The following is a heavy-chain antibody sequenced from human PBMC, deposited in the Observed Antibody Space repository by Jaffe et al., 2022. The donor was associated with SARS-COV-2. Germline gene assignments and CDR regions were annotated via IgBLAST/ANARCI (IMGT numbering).Heavy chain of an antibody. D-gene: IGHD3-3*01. V-gene: IGHV4-39*01. CDR2: IYYSGST. J-gene: IGHJ6*02. CDR3: ARQEGYYDFWSGREYYYYGMDV. Sequence: QLQLQESGPGLVKPSETLSLTCTVSGGSISSSSYYWGWIRQPPGKGLEWIGSIYYSGSTYYNPSLKSRVTISVDTSKNQFSLKLSSVTAPDTAVYYCARQEGYYDFWSGREYYYYGMDVWGQGTTVTVSS. CDR1: GGSISSSSYY.